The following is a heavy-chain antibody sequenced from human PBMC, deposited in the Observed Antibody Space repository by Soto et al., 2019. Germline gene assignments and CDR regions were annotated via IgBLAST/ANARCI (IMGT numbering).Heavy chain of an antibody. CDR1: GYTFTGYY. CDR2: INPNSGGT. V-gene: IGHV1-2*04. D-gene: IGHD4-17*01. J-gene: IGHJ6*02. CDR3: ARDLQRDYVNVNYYYGMDV. Sequence: ASVKVSCKASGYTFTGYYMHWVRQAPGQGLEWMGWINPNSGGTNYAQKFQGWVTMTRDTSTSTAYMELSRLRSDDTAVYYCARDLQRDYVNVNYYYGMDVWGQGTTVTVSS.